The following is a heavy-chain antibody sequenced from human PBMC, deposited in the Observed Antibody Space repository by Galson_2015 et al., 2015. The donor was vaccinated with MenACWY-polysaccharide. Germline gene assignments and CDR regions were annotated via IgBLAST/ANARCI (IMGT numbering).Heavy chain of an antibody. J-gene: IGHJ3*02. CDR1: GFTFDDYA. D-gene: IGHD2-21*01. V-gene: IGHV3-9*01. CDR2: ISWNSGNI. CDR3: AKAYIVVTTRSAFDI. Sequence: SLRLSCAASGFTFDDYAMHWVRQAPGKGLEWVSGISWNSGNIGYADSVKGRFTISRDNAKSSLYLQMNSLRAEDTALYYCAKAYIVVTTRSAFDIWGQGTMVTVSS.